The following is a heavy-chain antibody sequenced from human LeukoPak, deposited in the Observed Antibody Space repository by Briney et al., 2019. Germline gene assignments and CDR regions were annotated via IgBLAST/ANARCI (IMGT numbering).Heavy chain of an antibody. V-gene: IGHV3-23*01. Sequence: GGSLRLSCAASGFTFSNYAMSWVRQAPGKGLEWVSSISSSGSSTYYADSVKGRFTISRDNSKNTLFLQMNSLRAEDTAVYYCARVAGPSSYSGSSSPGYWGQGTLVTVSS. D-gene: IGHD1-26*01. CDR1: GFTFSNYA. CDR3: ARVAGPSSYSGSSSPGY. CDR2: ISSSGSST. J-gene: IGHJ4*02.